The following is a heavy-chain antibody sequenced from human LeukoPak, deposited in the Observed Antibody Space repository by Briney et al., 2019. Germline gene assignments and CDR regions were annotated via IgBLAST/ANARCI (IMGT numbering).Heavy chain of an antibody. Sequence: GASVEVSCKASGYTFTSYGISWVRQAPGQGLEWMGWISAYNGNTNYAQKLQGRVTMTTDTSTSTAYMELRSLRSDDTAVYYCASVSITGTTATSWFDPWGQGTLVTVSS. J-gene: IGHJ5*02. V-gene: IGHV1-18*01. CDR2: ISAYNGNT. D-gene: IGHD1-7*01. CDR3: ASVSITGTTATSWFDP. CDR1: GYTFTSYG.